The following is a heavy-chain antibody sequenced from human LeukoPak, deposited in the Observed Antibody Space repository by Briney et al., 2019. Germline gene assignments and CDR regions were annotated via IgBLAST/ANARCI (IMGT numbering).Heavy chain of an antibody. D-gene: IGHD2-15*01. V-gene: IGHV4-39*07. CDR2: IYYTGIT. CDR1: GASITSSNYY. J-gene: IGHJ5*02. CDR3: ARESEYCSGGTCLGNWFDP. Sequence: PLETLSLTCTVYGASITSSNYYWLWLRQPPGKGLEWIGSIYYTGITYYNLSLKSRVTISVDTSKYQCYLKLSSVTAADTAVYYCARESEYCSGGTCLGNWFDPWGQGTLVTVSS.